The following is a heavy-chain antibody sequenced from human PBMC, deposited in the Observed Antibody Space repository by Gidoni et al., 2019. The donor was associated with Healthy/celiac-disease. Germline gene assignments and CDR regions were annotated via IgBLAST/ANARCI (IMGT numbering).Heavy chain of an antibody. V-gene: IGHV3-33*01. D-gene: IGHD5-12*01. CDR1: GFNFSSYG. CDR2: IWYDGSNK. CDR3: ARDMGKAATTRVADY. Sequence: QVQLVESGGGVVQPGRSLRLSCAASGFNFSSYGMHWVRQAPGKGLEWVAVIWYDGSNKYYADSVKGRFTISRDNSKNTQYLQMNSLRAEDTAVYYCARDMGKAATTRVADYWGQGTLVTVSS. J-gene: IGHJ4*02.